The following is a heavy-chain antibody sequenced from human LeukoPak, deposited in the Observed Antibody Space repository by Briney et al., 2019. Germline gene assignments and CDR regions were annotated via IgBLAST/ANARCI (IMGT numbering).Heavy chain of an antibody. CDR3: ARDIYTYGSGFDY. D-gene: IGHD5-18*01. CDR1: GFTFDDYA. V-gene: IGHV3-9*01. Sequence: QSGGSLRLSCAASGFTFDDYAMHWVRQAPGKGLEWVSGISWNSGSIGYADSVKGRFTISRDNSKNTVYLQMNSLRGEDTAVYYCARDIYTYGSGFDYWGQGTLVTVSS. J-gene: IGHJ4*02. CDR2: ISWNSGSI.